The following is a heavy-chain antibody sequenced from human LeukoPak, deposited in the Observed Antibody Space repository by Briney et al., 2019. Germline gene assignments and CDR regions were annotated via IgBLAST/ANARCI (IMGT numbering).Heavy chain of an antibody. D-gene: IGHD3-22*01. CDR1: GYTFTGHF. CDR2: INPNSGGT. Sequence: ASVKVSCKASGYTFTGHFMHWVRQAPGQGLEWMGWINPNSGGTNYAQKFQGRVTMTRDTSISTAYMELTRLKSDDAAVYYCARDERYDSSGYPFDYWGQGTLVTVSS. J-gene: IGHJ4*02. CDR3: ARDERYDSSGYPFDY. V-gene: IGHV1-2*02.